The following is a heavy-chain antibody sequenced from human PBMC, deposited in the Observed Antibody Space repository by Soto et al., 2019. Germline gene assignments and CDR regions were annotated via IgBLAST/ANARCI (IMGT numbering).Heavy chain of an antibody. Sequence: QVQLVESGGGVVQPGRSPRLSCAASGFTFSSYGMHWVRQAPGKGLEWVAVISYDGSNKYYADSVKGRFTISRDNSKNTLYLQMNSLRAEDTAVYYCAKERYNWAPRWFDPWGQGTLVTVSS. D-gene: IGHD1-20*01. V-gene: IGHV3-30*18. J-gene: IGHJ5*02. CDR1: GFTFSSYG. CDR3: AKERYNWAPRWFDP. CDR2: ISYDGSNK.